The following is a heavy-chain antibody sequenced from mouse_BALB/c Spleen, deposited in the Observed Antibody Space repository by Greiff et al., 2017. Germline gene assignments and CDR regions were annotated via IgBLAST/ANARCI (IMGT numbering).Heavy chain of an antibody. CDR1: GFTFSSYY. J-gene: IGHJ1*01. CDR3: ARRGGYDWYFDV. Sequence: DVMLVESGGGLVKLGGSLKLSCAASGFTFSSYYMSWVRQTPEKRLELVAAINSNGGSTYYPDTVKGRFTISRDNAKNTLYLQMSSLKSEDTALYYCARRGGYDWYFDVWGAGTTVTVSS. V-gene: IGHV5-6-2*01. D-gene: IGHD2-2*01. CDR2: INSNGGST.